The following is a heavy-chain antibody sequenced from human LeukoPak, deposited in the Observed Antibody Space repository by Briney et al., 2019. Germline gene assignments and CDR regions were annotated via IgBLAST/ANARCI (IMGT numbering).Heavy chain of an antibody. Sequence: ASVRVSCKASGYTFTTFDINWVRQAPGQGLEWMGWVNPNSGNTRYAQQFRGKVTMTRDTSISTAYLELNSLKSEDTAVYYCAREGGRDRPDYWGQGTLVTVSS. CDR2: VNPNSGNT. J-gene: IGHJ4*02. CDR3: AREGGRDRPDY. D-gene: IGHD1-26*01. CDR1: GYTFTTFD. V-gene: IGHV1-8*01.